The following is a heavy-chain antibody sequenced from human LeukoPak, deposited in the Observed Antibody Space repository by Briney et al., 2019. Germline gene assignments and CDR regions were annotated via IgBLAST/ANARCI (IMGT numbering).Heavy chain of an antibody. D-gene: IGHD3-10*02. CDR1: GFTFISYS. CDR2: ISSSSSYI. Sequence: GGSLRLSCGVSGFTFISYSMCWVRQAPGKGLEWVSFISSSSSYIYYADSVKGRFTISRDNAKNSLYLQMNSLRAEDTAVYYCARGTMFPYYFDYWGQGTLVTVSS. J-gene: IGHJ4*02. V-gene: IGHV3-21*01. CDR3: ARGTMFPYYFDY.